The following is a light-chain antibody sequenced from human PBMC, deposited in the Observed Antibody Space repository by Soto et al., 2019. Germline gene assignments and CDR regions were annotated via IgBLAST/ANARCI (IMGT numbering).Light chain of an antibody. J-gene: IGKJ5*01. Sequence: DVVMTQSPLSLPVTLGQPASISCRSNQSLVHSDGIAYFSWFQQRPGLSPRRLIYKVSNRDSGVPARFSSSGSGTDLELTISRVEPEDFATYYRQQLNSYPYTFGQGTRPEIK. V-gene: IGKV2-30*02. CDR3: QQLNSYPYT. CDR1: QSLVHSDGIAY. CDR2: KVS.